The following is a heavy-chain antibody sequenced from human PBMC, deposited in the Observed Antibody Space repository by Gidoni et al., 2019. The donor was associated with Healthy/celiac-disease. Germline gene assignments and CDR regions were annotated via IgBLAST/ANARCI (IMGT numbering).Heavy chain of an antibody. Sequence: VQLVESGGGLVKPGGSLSLSCAASGFTFRISSMNWVRQAPGKGLEWVSSISSSSSYIYYADSVKGRFTISRDNAKNSLYLQMNSLRAEDTAVYYCTREAGGCGGDCYPFFDIWGQGTMVTVSS. J-gene: IGHJ3*02. D-gene: IGHD2-21*02. CDR2: ISSSSSYI. CDR1: GFTFRISS. CDR3: TREAGGCGGDCYPFFDI. V-gene: IGHV3-21*01.